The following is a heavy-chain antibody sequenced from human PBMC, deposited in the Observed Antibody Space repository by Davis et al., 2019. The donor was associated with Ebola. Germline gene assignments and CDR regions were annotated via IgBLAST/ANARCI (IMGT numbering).Heavy chain of an antibody. CDR1: GGSISSYY. J-gene: IGHJ6*04. CDR3: ASLRLLWFGELLYDYYYGMDV. Sequence: GSLRLSCTVSGGSISSYYWSWIRQPPGKGLEWIGYIYYSGSTNYNPSLKSRVTISVDTSKNQFSLKLSSVTAADTAVYYCASLRLLWFGELLYDYYYGMDVWGKGTTVTVSS. CDR2: IYYSGST. V-gene: IGHV4-59*12. D-gene: IGHD3-10*01.